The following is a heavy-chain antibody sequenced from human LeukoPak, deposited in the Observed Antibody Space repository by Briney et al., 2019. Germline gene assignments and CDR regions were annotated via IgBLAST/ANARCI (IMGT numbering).Heavy chain of an antibody. D-gene: IGHD3-16*02. CDR1: GFIFNSHG. J-gene: IGHJ4*02. CDR3: AQQFERGSHHIRL. CDR2: ITSDGSNK. Sequence: PGRSLTHFCSATGFIFNSHGMLGLRQAPGKGLEWLAVITSDGSNKHYADSVKGRFTISRDNSKNVLHLQMDSLRAEDTAVYCCAQQFERGSHHIRLGGQETLVTVSS. V-gene: IGHV3-30*18.